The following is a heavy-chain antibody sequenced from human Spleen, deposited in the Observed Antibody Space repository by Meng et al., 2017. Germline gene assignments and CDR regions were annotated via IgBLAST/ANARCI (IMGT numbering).Heavy chain of an antibody. Sequence: SETLSLTCTVPGGSISSYYWSWIRQPPGKGLEWIGYIYYSGSTNYNPSLKSRVTISVDTSKNQFSLKLNSVTAADTAVYYCARAVASNWFDPWGQGTLVTVSS. J-gene: IGHJ5*02. CDR2: IYYSGST. D-gene: IGHD4-23*01. V-gene: IGHV4-59*01. CDR3: ARAVASNWFDP. CDR1: GGSISSYY.